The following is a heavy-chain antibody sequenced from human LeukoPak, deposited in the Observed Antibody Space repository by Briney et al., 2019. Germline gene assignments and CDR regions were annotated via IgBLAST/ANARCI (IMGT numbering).Heavy chain of an antibody. Sequence: GASVKVSCRAPGYTFTDYYMHWVRQAPGQGLEWMGWINPNTGDTNYAQNFQGRVAMTRDTSISTAYMELSRLRSDDTAMFYCVATTYSDYDGFDYWGQGTLVTVSS. CDR3: VATTYSDYDGFDY. D-gene: IGHD4-11*01. J-gene: IGHJ4*02. CDR1: GYTFTDYY. CDR2: INPNTGDT. V-gene: IGHV1-2*02.